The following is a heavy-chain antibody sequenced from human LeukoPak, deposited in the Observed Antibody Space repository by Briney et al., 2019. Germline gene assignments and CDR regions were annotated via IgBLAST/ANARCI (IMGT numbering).Heavy chain of an antibody. J-gene: IGHJ5*02. Sequence: SVKVSCKASGGTFSSYAISWVRQAPGQGLEWMGRIIPILGIANYAQKFQGRVTITADKSTSTAYMELSSLRSEDTAVYYCARGKWELSWFDPWGQGTLVTVSS. CDR3: ARGKWELSWFDP. V-gene: IGHV1-69*04. D-gene: IGHD1-26*01. CDR1: GGTFSSYA. CDR2: IIPILGIA.